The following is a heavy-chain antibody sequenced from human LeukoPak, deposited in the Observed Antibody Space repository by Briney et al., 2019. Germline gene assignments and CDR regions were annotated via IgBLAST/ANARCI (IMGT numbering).Heavy chain of an antibody. V-gene: IGHV4-59*01. CDR1: GGSISSYY. Sequence: SETLSLTCTVSGGSISSYYWSWIRQPPGKGLEWIGYIYYSGSTNYNPSLKSRVTIPVDTSKNQFSLKLSSVTAADTAVYYCARELDYYGSGSPTKGYYFDYWGQGTLVTVSS. D-gene: IGHD3-10*01. CDR2: IYYSGST. CDR3: ARELDYYGSGSPTKGYYFDY. J-gene: IGHJ4*02.